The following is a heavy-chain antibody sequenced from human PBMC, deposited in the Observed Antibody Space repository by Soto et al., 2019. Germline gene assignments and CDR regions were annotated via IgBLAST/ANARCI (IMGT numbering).Heavy chain of an antibody. J-gene: IGHJ4*02. CDR2: INDDGRRT. D-gene: IGHD4-4*01. Sequence: QPGGSLRLSCAASGFTLSSYWMHWVRQAPGKGLEWVSRINDDGRRTSYADAVKGRFTISRENAKNTLSLQMNSLRDDDTAIYYCARRHRPSYTSDYWGQGTLVTVPS. CDR1: GFTLSSYW. V-gene: IGHV3-74*01. CDR3: ARRHRPSYTSDY.